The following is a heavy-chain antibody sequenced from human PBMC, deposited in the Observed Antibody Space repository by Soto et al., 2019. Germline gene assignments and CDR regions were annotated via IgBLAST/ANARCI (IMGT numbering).Heavy chain of an antibody. CDR2: ISGSGDNT. D-gene: IGHD2-15*01. J-gene: IGHJ4*02. CDR3: AKDYGLGGGSCFPY. Sequence: EVQLLESGGGLVQPGGSLRLSCAASGFTFSRFAMSWVRQAPGKGLEWISAISGSGDNTYYADSVKGRFAISRDNSGNILYLQMNSLRADDTALYYCAKDYGLGGGSCFPYWGQGTLVTVSA. V-gene: IGHV3-23*01. CDR1: GFTFSRFA.